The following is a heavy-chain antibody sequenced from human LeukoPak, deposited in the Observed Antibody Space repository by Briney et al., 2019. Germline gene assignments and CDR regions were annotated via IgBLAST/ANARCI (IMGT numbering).Heavy chain of an antibody. J-gene: IGHJ5*02. D-gene: IGHD3-22*01. CDR3: ARRPSMYYDSSGYKSWFDP. Sequence: SETLSLTCAVYGGSFSGYYWSWIRQPPGKGLEWIGEINHSGSTNYNPSLKSRVTISVDTSKNQFSLKLSSVTAADTAVYYCARRPSMYYDSSGYKSWFDPWGQGTLVTVSS. CDR1: GGSFSGYY. V-gene: IGHV4-34*01. CDR2: INHSGST.